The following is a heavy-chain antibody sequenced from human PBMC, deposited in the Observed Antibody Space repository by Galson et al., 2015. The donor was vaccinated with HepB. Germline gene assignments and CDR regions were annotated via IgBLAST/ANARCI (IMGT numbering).Heavy chain of an antibody. V-gene: IGHV3-23*01. CDR3: VKNGWLDY. CDR2: ISVSGDNT. CDR1: GFTFGSDW. Sequence: SLRLSCAASGFTFGSDWMSWVRQTPGKGLEWVAHISVSGDNTWYADSVKGRFTISRDNSKSTLYLQMRSLRVEDTALYYCVKNGWLDYWGQGTLVTVSS. D-gene: IGHD2-15*01. J-gene: IGHJ4*02.